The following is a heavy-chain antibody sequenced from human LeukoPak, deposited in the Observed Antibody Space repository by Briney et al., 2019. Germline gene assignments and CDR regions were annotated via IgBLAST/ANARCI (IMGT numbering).Heavy chain of an antibody. Sequence: PGGSLRLSCAASGFTFTNAWMGWIRQPPGKGLEWIGEINHSGSTNYNPSLKSRVTISVDTSKNQFSLKLSSVTAADTAVYYCARGKGIQLWFVSYYFDYWGQGTLVTVSS. J-gene: IGHJ4*02. CDR2: INHSGST. CDR3: ARGKGIQLWFVSYYFDY. V-gene: IGHV4-34*01. CDR1: GFTFTNAW. D-gene: IGHD5-18*01.